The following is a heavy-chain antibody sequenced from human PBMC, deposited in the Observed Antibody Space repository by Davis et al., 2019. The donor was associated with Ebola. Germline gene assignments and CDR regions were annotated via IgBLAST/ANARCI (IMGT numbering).Heavy chain of an antibody. Sequence: ASVKVSCKASGYTFTSYYMHWVRQAPGQGLEWMGIINPSGGTTTYAQKFQGRVIMTRDTSTNTLYMELSSLTSGDTAVYYCVRDLRGWGDFDYWGQGTLVTVSS. CDR1: GYTFTSYY. J-gene: IGHJ4*02. D-gene: IGHD3-10*01. CDR3: VRDLRGWGDFDY. CDR2: INPSGGTT. V-gene: IGHV1-46*01.